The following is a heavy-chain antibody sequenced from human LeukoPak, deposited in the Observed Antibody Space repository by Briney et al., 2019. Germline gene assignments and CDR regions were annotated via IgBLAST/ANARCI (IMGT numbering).Heavy chain of an antibody. V-gene: IGHV3-7*01. CDR1: GFTFSSYW. J-gene: IGHJ5*02. D-gene: IGHD3-22*01. Sequence: GGSLRLSCAASGFTFSSYWMSWVRQAPGKGLEWVANIKQDGSEKYYVDSVKGRFTISRDNAKNSLYLQMNSLRAEDTAVYYCARGRQLYYYDSSGYFDPWGQGTLVTVSS. CDR3: ARGRQLYYYDSSGYFDP. CDR2: IKQDGSEK.